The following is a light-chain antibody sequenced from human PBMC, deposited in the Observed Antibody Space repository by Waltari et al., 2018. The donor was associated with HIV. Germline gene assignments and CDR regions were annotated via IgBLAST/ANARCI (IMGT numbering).Light chain of an antibody. J-gene: IGKJ4*01. Sequence: DIVMTQSPDSLAVSLGERATNDCGSSQTIVYGSNTEKYLAWYQQKAGQPPKLLISWESTRESGVPDRLSGGGSGTDFTLTLNNLQAEDVAVYFCQQYYSPPFTFGGRTKVEIK. CDR2: WES. V-gene: IGKV4-1*01. CDR1: QTIVYGSNTEKY. CDR3: QQYYSPPFT.